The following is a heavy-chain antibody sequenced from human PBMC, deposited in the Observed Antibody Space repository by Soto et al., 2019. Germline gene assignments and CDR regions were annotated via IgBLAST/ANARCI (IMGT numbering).Heavy chain of an antibody. J-gene: IGHJ6*02. CDR1: GFTFSSYS. V-gene: IGHV3-21*01. CDR3: ARDSVAIDFWSGYTLGNYYYYGMDV. CDR2: ISSSSSYI. D-gene: IGHD3-3*01. Sequence: GGSLRLSCAASGFTFSSYSMNWVRQAPGKGLEWVSSISSSSSYIYYADSVKGRFTISRDNAKNSLYLQMNSLRAEDTAVYYCARDSVAIDFWSGYTLGNYYYYGMDVWGQGTTVTVSS.